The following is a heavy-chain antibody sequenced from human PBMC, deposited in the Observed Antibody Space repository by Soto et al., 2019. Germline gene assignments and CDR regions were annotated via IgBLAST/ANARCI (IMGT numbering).Heavy chain of an antibody. CDR1: GYTFTSYY. CDR2: INPSGGST. V-gene: IGHV1-46*03. CDR3: ARVDIYGEPLYFDY. J-gene: IGHJ4*02. D-gene: IGHD4-17*01. Sequence: ASVKVSCKASGYTFTSYYMHWARQAPGQGLEWMGIINPSGGSTTYAQKFQGRVTMTRDTSTSTVYMELSSLRSEDTAVYYCARVDIYGEPLYFDYWGQGTMVTAPQ.